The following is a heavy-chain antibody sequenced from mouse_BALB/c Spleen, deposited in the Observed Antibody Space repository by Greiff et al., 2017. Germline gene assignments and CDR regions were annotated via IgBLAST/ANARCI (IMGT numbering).Heavy chain of an antibody. D-gene: IGHD2-2*01. CDR1: GFSLTGYG. Sequence: QVQLQQSGPGLVAPSQSLSITCTVSGFSLTGYGVNWVRQPPGKGLEWLGMIWGDGSTDYNSALKSRLSISKDNSKSQVFLKMNSLQTDDTARYYCARDRGYDGAWFAYWGQGTLVTVSA. V-gene: IGHV2-6-7*01. CDR2: IWGDGST. J-gene: IGHJ3*01. CDR3: ARDRGYDGAWFAY.